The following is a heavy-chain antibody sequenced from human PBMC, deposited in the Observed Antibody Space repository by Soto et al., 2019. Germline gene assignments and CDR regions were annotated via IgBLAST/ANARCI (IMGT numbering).Heavy chain of an antibody. D-gene: IGHD3-3*01. CDR2: INPNSGAT. Sequence: ASVKVSCKASGYTFTGYFMHWVRQAPGQGLEWMGWINPNSGATKYAQKFQGRVTLSRDTSIRTAYMELSGLRSDDTAVYYCARGGGTILAHLPSGQGTLVTVST. CDR3: ARGGGTILAHLP. V-gene: IGHV1-2*02. CDR1: GYTFTGYF. J-gene: IGHJ5*02.